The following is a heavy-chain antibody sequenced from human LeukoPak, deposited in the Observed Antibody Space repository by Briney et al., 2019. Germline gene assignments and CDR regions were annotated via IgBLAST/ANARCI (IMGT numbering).Heavy chain of an antibody. CDR3: ARQGSGYSPTYFYYMDV. CDR2: IYPGDSDT. D-gene: IGHD5-18*01. Sequence: GESLKISCKGSGYSFTSYWIGWVRQLPGKGLEWMGIIYPGDSDTRYSPSFQGQVTISADKSISTAYLQWSSLKASDTAMYYCARQGSGYSPTYFYYMDVWGKGTTVTISS. J-gene: IGHJ6*03. CDR1: GYSFTSYW. V-gene: IGHV5-51*01.